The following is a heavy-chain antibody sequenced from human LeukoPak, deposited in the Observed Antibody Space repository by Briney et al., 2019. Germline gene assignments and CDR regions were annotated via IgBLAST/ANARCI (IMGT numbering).Heavy chain of an antibody. CDR2: INPSGGST. D-gene: IGHD1-7*01. CDR1: GYTFTSYY. Sequence: ASVKVSCKASGYTFTSYYMHWVRQAPGQGLEWMGIINPSGGSTSYAQKFQGRVTMTRDMSTSTVYMELSSLRSEDTAVYYCARVGNWNYRFDYWGQGTLVTVSS. V-gene: IGHV1-46*01. J-gene: IGHJ4*02. CDR3: ARVGNWNYRFDY.